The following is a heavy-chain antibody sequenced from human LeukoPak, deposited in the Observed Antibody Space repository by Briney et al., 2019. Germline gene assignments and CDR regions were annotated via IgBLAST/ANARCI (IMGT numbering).Heavy chain of an antibody. CDR3: ARGIAIFGVDYYGMDV. Sequence: PGGSLRLSCAASGVTFSSYGMHWVRQAPGKGLEWVAVIWYDGSNKYYADSVKGRFTISRDNSKNTLYLQMNSLRAEDTAVYYCARGIAIFGVDYYGMDVWGQGTTVTVSS. V-gene: IGHV3-33*08. J-gene: IGHJ6*02. D-gene: IGHD3-3*01. CDR2: IWYDGSNK. CDR1: GVTFSSYG.